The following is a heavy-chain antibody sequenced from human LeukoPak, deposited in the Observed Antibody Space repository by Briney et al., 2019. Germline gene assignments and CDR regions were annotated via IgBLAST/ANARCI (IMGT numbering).Heavy chain of an antibody. CDR3: ARVGDSSGYLWGFDY. D-gene: IGHD3-22*01. CDR1: GGSISSSSYY. CDR2: IYYSGST. J-gene: IGHJ4*02. V-gene: IGHV4-39*07. Sequence: PSETLSLTCTDSGGSISSSSYYWGWIRQPPGKRLEWIGSIYYSGSTYYNPSLKSRVTISVDTSKNQFSLKLSSVTAADTAVYYCARVGDSSGYLWGFDYWGQGTLVTVSS.